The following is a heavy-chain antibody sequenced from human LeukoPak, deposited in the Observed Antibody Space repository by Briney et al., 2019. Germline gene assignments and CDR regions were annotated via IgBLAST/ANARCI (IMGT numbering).Heavy chain of an antibody. CDR1: GGSISSYY. D-gene: IGHD3-10*01. J-gene: IGHJ6*03. CDR2: IYTSGST. V-gene: IGHV4-4*07. Sequence: PSETLSLTCTVSGGSISSYYWSWIRQPAGKGLEWIGRIYTSGSTNYNPSLKSRVTISVDTSKNQFSLKLSSVTAADTAVYYCASRRNYYGSGSYYKALLSYYYYYMDVWGKGTTVTVSS. CDR3: ASRRNYYGSGSYYKALLSYYYYYMDV.